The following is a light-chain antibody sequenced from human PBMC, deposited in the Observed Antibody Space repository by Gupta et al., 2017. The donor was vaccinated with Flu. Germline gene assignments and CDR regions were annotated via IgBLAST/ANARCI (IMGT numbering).Light chain of an antibody. CDR2: WAS. V-gene: IGKV4-1*01. Sequence: DIVMTQSPDSLAGSLGERANIHCKSSPSVLYSSNHKKYLGWYQQKPRQPPRLLICWASTRESGVPDRFSGSGSGTDFTLTINNLQAEDVAVYYCQQWHNTPITFGQGTRLEIK. CDR3: QQWHNTPIT. CDR1: PSVLYSSNHKKY. J-gene: IGKJ5*01.